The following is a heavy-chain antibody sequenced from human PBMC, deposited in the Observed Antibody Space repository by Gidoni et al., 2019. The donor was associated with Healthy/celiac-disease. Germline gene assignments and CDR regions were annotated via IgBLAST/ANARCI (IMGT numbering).Heavy chain of an antibody. CDR2: IYYSGST. Sequence: QVQLQESGPGLVKPSETLSLTCTVSGGSISSYYWSWIRQPPGKGLEWIGYIYYSGSTNYNPSLKSRVTISVDTSKNQFSLKLSSVTAADTAVYYCARGGHDYGDFVPPDYWGQGTLVTVSS. D-gene: IGHD4-17*01. V-gene: IGHV4-59*01. J-gene: IGHJ4*02. CDR3: ARGGHDYGDFVPPDY. CDR1: GGSISSYY.